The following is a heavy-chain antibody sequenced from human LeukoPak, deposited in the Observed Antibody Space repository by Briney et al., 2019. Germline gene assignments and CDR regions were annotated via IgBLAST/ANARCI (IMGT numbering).Heavy chain of an antibody. J-gene: IGHJ4*02. CDR1: GGSIRSSYYY. Sequence: SETLSLTCTVSGGSIRSSYYYWGWIRQPPGKGLEWIGSIYDSGSTYYNPSLKSRVTISADTSKNQFSLKLSSVTAADTAVYYCARMVYDFCSGYYSFDYWGQGTLVTVSS. V-gene: IGHV4-39*07. CDR3: ARMVYDFCSGYYSFDY. CDR2: IYDSGST. D-gene: IGHD3-3*01.